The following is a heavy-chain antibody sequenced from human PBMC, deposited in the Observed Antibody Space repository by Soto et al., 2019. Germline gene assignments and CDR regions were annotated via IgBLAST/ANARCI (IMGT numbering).Heavy chain of an antibody. CDR1: GYSFTNND. CDR3: ARDGYSSSPNLDY. V-gene: IGHV1-18*01. J-gene: IGHJ4*02. CDR2: MNAGNGNT. Sequence: ASVNVSCKASGYSFTNNDVSWVRQATGQGLEWMGWMNAGNGNTNYAQKLQGRVTVTRDTSTNTAYMELSSLRSDDTAVYYCARDGYSSSPNLDYWGQGTLVTVSS. D-gene: IGHD6-6*01.